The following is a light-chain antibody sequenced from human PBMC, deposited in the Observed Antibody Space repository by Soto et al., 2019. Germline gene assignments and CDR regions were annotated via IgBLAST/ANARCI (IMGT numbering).Light chain of an antibody. CDR2: ATS. Sequence: EIVLTQSPGTLSLSPGERDTHSCRASQSVSNSFLAWYQQKPGQAPRLLIYATSSRATGIPDRFSGSGSGTDLTLTISRPESEDFAVYYCQQYGDSPKTFGQGTKVEIK. CDR1: QSVSNSF. V-gene: IGKV3-20*01. J-gene: IGKJ1*01. CDR3: QQYGDSPKT.